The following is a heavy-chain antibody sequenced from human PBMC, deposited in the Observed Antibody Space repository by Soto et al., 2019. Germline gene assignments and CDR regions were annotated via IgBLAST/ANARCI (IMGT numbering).Heavy chain of an antibody. CDR1: GGSISSYY. CDR3: ARGDYDSSGYYNFDS. J-gene: IGHJ4*02. V-gene: IGHV4-59*01. CDR2: IYYSGST. Sequence: SETLSLTCTVSGGSISSYYWSWIRQPPGKGLEWIGYIYYSGSTNYNPSLKSRVTISVDTSKNQFSLKLSSVTAADTAVYYCARGDYDSSGYYNFDSWGQGTLVTVSS. D-gene: IGHD3-22*01.